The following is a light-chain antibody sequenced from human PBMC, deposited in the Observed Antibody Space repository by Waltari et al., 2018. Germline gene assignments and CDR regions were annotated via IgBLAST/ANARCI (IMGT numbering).Light chain of an antibody. CDR1: SSDAGSYNI. CDR3: CSYAGSYAYV. Sequence: QSALTQPPSVSGSPGQSVTLSCTGTSSDAGSYNIVSWYQQHPDKSPKLLIYYVNKRPSGVPDRFSGSKSGNTAPLTISGLQGEDESDYYCCSYAGSYAYVFGTGTKVTAL. CDR2: YVN. V-gene: IGLV2-11*01. J-gene: IGLJ1*01.